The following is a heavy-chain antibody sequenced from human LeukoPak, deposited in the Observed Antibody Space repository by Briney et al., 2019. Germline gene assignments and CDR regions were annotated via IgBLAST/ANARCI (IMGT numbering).Heavy chain of an antibody. J-gene: IGHJ5*02. D-gene: IGHD3-3*01. CDR2: IYHSGST. CDR3: ARGYYDFWSGYYSGWFDH. CDR1: GGSISSSNW. V-gene: IGHV4-4*02. Sequence: PSETLSLTCAVSGGSISSSNWWSWVRPPPGKGLEWIGEIYHSGSTNYNPSLKSRVTISVDKSKTQFSLKLSSVTAADTAVYYCARGYYDFWSGYYSGWFDHWGQGTLVTVSS.